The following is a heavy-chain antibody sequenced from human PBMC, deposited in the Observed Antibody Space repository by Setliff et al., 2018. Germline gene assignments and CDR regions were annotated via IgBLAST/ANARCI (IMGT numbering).Heavy chain of an antibody. CDR1: NGSVSTTSHY. V-gene: IGHV4-39*06. Sequence: PSETLSLTCTVSNGSVSTTSHYWGWVRQPPGKGLEWIGSVYYSGYTYYSPSLESRVAISVDTSKNQFPLKVNSVTAADTAVYYCARVDFTMLQGVLGHWGQGTLVTVSS. CDR2: VYYSGYT. D-gene: IGHD3-10*01. J-gene: IGHJ1*01. CDR3: ARVDFTMLQGVLGH.